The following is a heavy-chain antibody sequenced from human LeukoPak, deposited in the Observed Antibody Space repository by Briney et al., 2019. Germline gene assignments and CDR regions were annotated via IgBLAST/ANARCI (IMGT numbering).Heavy chain of an antibody. Sequence: PGRSLRLSCAASGFTFSSYGMHWVRQAPGKGLEWVAVISYDGSNKYYADSVKGRFTISRDNSKNTLYLQMNSLRAEDTAVYYCAKDYIAAAGHFDYWGQGTLVTVSS. CDR3: AKDYIAAAGHFDY. V-gene: IGHV3-30*18. CDR2: ISYDGSNK. CDR1: GFTFSSYG. J-gene: IGHJ4*02. D-gene: IGHD6-13*01.